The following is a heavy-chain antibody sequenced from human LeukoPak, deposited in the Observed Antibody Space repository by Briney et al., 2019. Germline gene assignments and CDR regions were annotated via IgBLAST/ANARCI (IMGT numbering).Heavy chain of an antibody. CDR1: GGSFSGYY. V-gene: IGHV4-34*01. Sequence: SETLSLTCAVYGGSFSGYYWSWIRQPPGKGLEGIGEINHSGSTNYNPSLKSRVTISVDTSKNQFSLKLSSVTAADTAVYYCARVSSQAFDYWGQGTLVAVSS. CDR3: ARVSSQAFDY. J-gene: IGHJ4*02. CDR2: INHSGST.